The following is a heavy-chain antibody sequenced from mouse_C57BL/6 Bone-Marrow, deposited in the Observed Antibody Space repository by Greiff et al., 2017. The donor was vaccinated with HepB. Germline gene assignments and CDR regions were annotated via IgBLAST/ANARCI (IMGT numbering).Heavy chain of an antibody. CDR2: IDPENGDT. J-gene: IGHJ2*01. CDR1: GFNIKDDY. V-gene: IGHV14-4*01. D-gene: IGHD1-1*01. Sequence: VQLKESGAELVRPGASVKLSCTASGFNIKDDYMHWVKQRSEQGLEWIGWIDPENGDTEYASKFQGKATITADTSSNTAYLQLSSLTSEDTAVYYCTTDYYGGDYWGQGTTLTVSS. CDR3: TTDYYGGDY.